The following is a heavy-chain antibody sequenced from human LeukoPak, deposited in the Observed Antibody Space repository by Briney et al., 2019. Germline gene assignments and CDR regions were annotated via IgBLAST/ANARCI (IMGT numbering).Heavy chain of an antibody. Sequence: SETLSLTCTVSGGSISSNYWNWIRQPPGKGLEWIGYICCSGSTNYNPSLKSRVTISVDTSKNQFSLKLSSVTAADTAVYYCAVEQGCYGSGSYSAYWGQGTLVTVSS. J-gene: IGHJ4*02. D-gene: IGHD3-10*01. V-gene: IGHV4-59*12. CDR1: GGSISSNY. CDR3: AVEQGCYGSGSYSAY. CDR2: ICCSGST.